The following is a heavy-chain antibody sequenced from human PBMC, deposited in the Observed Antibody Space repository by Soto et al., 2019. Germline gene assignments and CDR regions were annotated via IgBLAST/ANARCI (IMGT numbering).Heavy chain of an antibody. J-gene: IGHJ6*02. V-gene: IGHV3-30*18. CDR3: AKAPTHCTNGVCDGMDV. CDR1: GFTFSSYG. Sequence: GGSLRLSCAASGFTFSSYGMHWVCQAPGKGLEWVAVISYDGSNKYYADSVKGRFTISRDNSKNTLYLQMNSLRAEDTAVYYCAKAPTHCTNGVCDGMDVWGQGTTVTVSS. CDR2: ISYDGSNK. D-gene: IGHD2-8*01.